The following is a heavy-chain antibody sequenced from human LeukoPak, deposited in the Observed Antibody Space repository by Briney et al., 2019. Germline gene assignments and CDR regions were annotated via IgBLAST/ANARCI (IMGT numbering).Heavy chain of an antibody. V-gene: IGHV3-30*18. J-gene: IGHJ6*02. CDR3: AKGEPGPLAVAGRSYYYYGMDV. CDR2: ISNDGSNK. D-gene: IGHD6-19*01. Sequence: GGSLRLSCAASGFTFSSYGMHWVRQAPGKGLEWVAVISNDGSNKYYADSVKGRFTISRDNSKNTLYLQMNSLRAEDTAVYYCAKGEPGPLAVAGRSYYYYGMDVWGQGTTVTVSS. CDR1: GFTFSSYG.